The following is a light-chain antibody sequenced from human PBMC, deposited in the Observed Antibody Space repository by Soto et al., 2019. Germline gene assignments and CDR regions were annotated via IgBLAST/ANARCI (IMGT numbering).Light chain of an antibody. Sequence: QSALTRPASVSGSPGQSITISCTGTSSDVGSYNLVSWYQQHPGKAPKLMIYEVSKRPSGVSNRFSGSKSGNTASLTISGPQAEDEADYYCCSYAGSSTLYVFGTGTKVTVL. CDR3: CSYAGSSTLYV. V-gene: IGLV2-23*02. CDR2: EVS. J-gene: IGLJ1*01. CDR1: SSDVGSYNL.